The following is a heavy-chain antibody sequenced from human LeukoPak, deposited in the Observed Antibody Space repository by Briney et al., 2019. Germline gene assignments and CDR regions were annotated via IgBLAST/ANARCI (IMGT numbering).Heavy chain of an antibody. CDR3: AKDTDGYDGGDY. J-gene: IGHJ4*02. D-gene: IGHD5-12*01. CDR1: GFTFSGYG. CDR2: ISYDGTKK. Sequence: GGSLRLSCAASGFTFSGYGMHWFRQAPGQGLEWVALISYDGTKKYYADSVRGRFTISSDSSKNTLYLQMNSLRVEDTAVYYCAKDTDGYDGGDYWGQGTLVTVSS. V-gene: IGHV3-30*18.